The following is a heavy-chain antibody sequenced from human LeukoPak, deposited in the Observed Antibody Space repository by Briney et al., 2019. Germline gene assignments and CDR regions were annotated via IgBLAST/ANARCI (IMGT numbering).Heavy chain of an antibody. CDR1: GFPFSNHG. V-gene: IGHV3-33*01. CDR3: ARDVELGKSYLDY. CDR2: MLYDGGNK. J-gene: IGHJ4*02. Sequence: GGPLRLSCAASGFPFSNHGMHGVRQAPAKGLEWGEVMLYDGGNKFYADSVKSRLTISRDNSKNTLDLEMNSLGAEDTAVYHCARDVELGKSYLDYWGQGTLVTVSS. D-gene: IGHD3-16*02.